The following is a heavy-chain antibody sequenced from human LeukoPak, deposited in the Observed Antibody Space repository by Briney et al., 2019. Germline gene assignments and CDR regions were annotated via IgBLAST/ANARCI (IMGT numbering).Heavy chain of an antibody. J-gene: IGHJ4*02. CDR3: AKTHGSGNYYGRVPYDFDY. D-gene: IGHD3-10*01. V-gene: IGHV3-9*01. CDR2: TSWNSGTI. Sequence: PGGSLSLSCAASRFTLDDYAMHWVRQAPGKGLEWVAGTSWNSGTIGYADSVKGRFTISRANDKNSLYLKMNNLRAESTALYHSAKTHGSGNYYGRVPYDFDYWGQGTLVLVSS. CDR1: RFTLDDYA.